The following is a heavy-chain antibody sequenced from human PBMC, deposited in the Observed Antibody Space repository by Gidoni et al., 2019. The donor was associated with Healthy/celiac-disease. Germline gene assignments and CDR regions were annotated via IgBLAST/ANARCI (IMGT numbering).Heavy chain of an antibody. J-gene: IGHJ4*02. CDR3: TTDLWVNGVGGFDY. V-gene: IGHV3-15*01. CDR2: IKSKTDGGTT. CDR1: GFTFSNAW. Sequence: EVQLVESGGGLVKPGGSLRLSCAASGFTFSNAWVRWVRQAPGKGLEWFGRIKSKTDGGTTDYAAPVKGRFTISRDDSKNTLYLQMNSLKTEDTAVYYCTTDLWVNGVGGFDYWGQGTLVTVSS. D-gene: IGHD3-3*01.